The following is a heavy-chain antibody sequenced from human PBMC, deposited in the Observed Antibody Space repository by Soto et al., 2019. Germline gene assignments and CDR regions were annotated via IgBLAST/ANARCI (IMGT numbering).Heavy chain of an antibody. V-gene: IGHV3-30-3*01. CDR2: ISYDGGNK. CDR3: ARDRGIAAALDY. CDR1: GFTFSRYA. J-gene: IGHJ4*02. Sequence: QVQLVESGGGVVQPGRSLRLSCAASGFTFSRYAMHWVRQAPGKGLEWLAVISYDGGNKYDADSVKGRFTISRDNSKNTLYLQMNSLRAEDTAVYYCARDRGIAAALDYWGQGTLVTVSS. D-gene: IGHD6-13*01.